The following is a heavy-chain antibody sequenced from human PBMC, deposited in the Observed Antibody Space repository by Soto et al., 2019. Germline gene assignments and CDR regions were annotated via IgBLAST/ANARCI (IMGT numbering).Heavy chain of an antibody. J-gene: IGHJ6*02. Sequence: KTSETLSLTCTVSGDSISSRSCYWGWIRRPPGKGLEWIGSIYYGGSTYYNPSLKSRVTISVDTSKNQFSLKLSSVTAADTAVYYCARHLSGGSVYYGVDVWGQGTTVTVSS. CDR1: GDSISSRSCY. D-gene: IGHD6-25*01. CDR3: ARHLSGGSVYYGVDV. V-gene: IGHV4-39*01. CDR2: IYYGGST.